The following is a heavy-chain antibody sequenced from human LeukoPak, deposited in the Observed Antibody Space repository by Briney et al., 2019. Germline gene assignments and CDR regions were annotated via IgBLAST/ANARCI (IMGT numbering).Heavy chain of an antibody. J-gene: IGHJ6*03. D-gene: IGHD3-3*01. Sequence: PSETLSLTCTVSGGSINSYYWSWIRQLAGKGLEWIGRIYTSGTTNYNPSLKSRVTMSVDTSKKQFSLKLSSVTAADTAVYYCARAGDFWSGYPSRNYMDVWGKGTTVTVS. CDR1: GGSINSYY. V-gene: IGHV4-4*07. CDR2: IYTSGTT. CDR3: ARAGDFWSGYPSRNYMDV.